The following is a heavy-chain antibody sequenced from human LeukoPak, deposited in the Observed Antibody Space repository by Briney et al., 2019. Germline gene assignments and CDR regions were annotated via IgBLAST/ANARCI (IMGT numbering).Heavy chain of an antibody. CDR2: ISSNGGST. V-gene: IGHV3-64D*09. CDR1: GFTFSSYP. D-gene: IGHD4-17*01. J-gene: IGHJ2*01. Sequence: AGGSLRLSRSASGFTFSSYPMHWARQAPGKGLEYVSAISSNGGSTYYADSVKGRFTTSRDNSKNTLYLQMSSLRLEDTAVYYCVKEYYGGYGGWYFDLWGRGTLVTVSS. CDR3: VKEYYGGYGGWYFDL.